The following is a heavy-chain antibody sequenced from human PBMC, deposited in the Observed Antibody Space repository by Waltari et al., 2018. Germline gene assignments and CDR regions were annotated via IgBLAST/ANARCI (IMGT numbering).Heavy chain of an antibody. CDR1: GFTFSTLG. Sequence: EVQLLEYGGGFVQPGGSLRLSCAASGFTFSTLGMSWVRQAPGKGLEWVSTIVSSGDVTFYADSLKGRFTISRDNSRNMLYLHLNSLRADDTAVYFCTSRRSYHFYKWGQGTLVTVSP. CDR3: TSRRSYHFYK. V-gene: IGHV3-23*01. D-gene: IGHD3-10*01. CDR2: IVSSGDVT. J-gene: IGHJ4*02.